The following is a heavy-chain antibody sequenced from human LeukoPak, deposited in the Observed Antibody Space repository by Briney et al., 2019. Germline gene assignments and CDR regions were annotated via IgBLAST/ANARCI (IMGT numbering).Heavy chain of an antibody. J-gene: IGHJ4*02. CDR2: ISAYNGNT. Sequence: ASVKVSCKASGYTFTSYDINWVRQATGQGLEWMGWISAYNGNTNYAQKLQGRVTMTTDTSTSTGYMELRSLRSDDTAVYYCARGHRLWVDSGDYWGQGTLVTVSS. D-gene: IGHD2-21*01. CDR3: ARGHRLWVDSGDY. CDR1: GYTFTSYD. V-gene: IGHV1-18*01.